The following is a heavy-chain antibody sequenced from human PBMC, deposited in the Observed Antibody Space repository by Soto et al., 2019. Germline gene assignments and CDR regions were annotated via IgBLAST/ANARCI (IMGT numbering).Heavy chain of an antibody. V-gene: IGHV4-4*02. CDR2: IYHSGST. D-gene: IGHD1-7*01. Sequence: PSETLSLTCAVSGGSISSSNWWSCVRQPPGKGLEWIGEIYHSGSTNYNPPLKSRVTISVDKSKNQFSLKLSSVTAADTAVYYCARGPTEELYGMDVWGQGTTVTVSS. CDR1: GGSISSSNW. CDR3: ARGPTEELYGMDV. J-gene: IGHJ6*02.